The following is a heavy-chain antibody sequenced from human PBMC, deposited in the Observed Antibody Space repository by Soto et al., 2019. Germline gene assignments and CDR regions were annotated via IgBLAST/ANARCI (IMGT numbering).Heavy chain of an antibody. CDR1: GYTFTSYY. V-gene: IGHV1-46*01. CDR3: ARDRGIAVAVGWFDP. Sequence: ASVKVSCKASGYTFTSYYMHWVRQAPGQGLEWMGIINPSGGSTSYAQKFQGRVTMTRDTSTSTVYMELSSLRFEDTAVYYCARDRGIAVAVGWFDPWGQGTLVTVSS. D-gene: IGHD6-19*01. J-gene: IGHJ5*02. CDR2: INPSGGST.